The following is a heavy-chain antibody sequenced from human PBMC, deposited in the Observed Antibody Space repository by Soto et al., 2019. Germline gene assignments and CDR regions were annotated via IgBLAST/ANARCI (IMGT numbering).Heavy chain of an antibody. D-gene: IGHD6-19*01. J-gene: IGHJ3*02. V-gene: IGHV3-30-3*01. Sequence: QVQLVESGGGVVQPGRSLRLSCAASGFTFSSYAMHWVRQAPGKGLEWVAVISYDGSNKYYADSVKGRFTISRDNSKNTLYLQMNSLRAEDTAVYYCASIPSWYRAVAGRAFDIWGQGTMVTVSS. CDR3: ASIPSWYRAVAGRAFDI. CDR2: ISYDGSNK. CDR1: GFTFSSYA.